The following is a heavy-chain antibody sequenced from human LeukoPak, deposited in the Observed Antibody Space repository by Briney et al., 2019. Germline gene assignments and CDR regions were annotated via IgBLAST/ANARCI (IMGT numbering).Heavy chain of an antibody. CDR3: AKEDY. Sequence: GGSLRLSCAASGFTFSSYGMHWVRQAPDKGLEWVAVISYDGSNKYYTDSVKGRFTISRDNSKNTLYPQMNSLRAEDTAVYYCAKEDYWGQGTLVTVSS. V-gene: IGHV3-30*18. CDR1: GFTFSSYG. J-gene: IGHJ4*02. CDR2: ISYDGSNK.